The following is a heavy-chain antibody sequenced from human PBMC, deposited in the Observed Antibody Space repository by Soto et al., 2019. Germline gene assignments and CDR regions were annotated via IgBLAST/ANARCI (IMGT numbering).Heavy chain of an antibody. D-gene: IGHD6-19*01. CDR1: GFTFSDYY. CDR2: ISSSGSTI. Sequence: QVQLVESGGGLVKPGGSLRLSCAASGFTFSDYYMSWIRQAPGKGLEWVSYISSSGSTIYYADSVKGRFTISRDNDKNSLYLQMNSLRAEDTAVYYCARDERIAVVPAYYFDYWGQGTLVTVAS. J-gene: IGHJ4*02. V-gene: IGHV3-11*01. CDR3: ARDERIAVVPAYYFDY.